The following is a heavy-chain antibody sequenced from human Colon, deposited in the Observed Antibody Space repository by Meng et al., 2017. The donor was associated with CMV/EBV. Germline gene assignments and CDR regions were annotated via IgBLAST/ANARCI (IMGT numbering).Heavy chain of an antibody. CDR2: IDWDDDK. CDR1: GFSLSTSGMC. Sequence: SGPTLVKPTQTLTLACTFSGFSLSTSGMCGSWVRQPPGKALEWLAPIDWDDDKYYSTSLKTRLTISKDTSKNQVVLTMTNMDPVDTATYYCARSTSCYARNWFDPWGQGTLVTVSS. J-gene: IGHJ5*02. D-gene: IGHD2-2*01. CDR3: ARSTSCYARNWFDP. V-gene: IGHV2-70*20.